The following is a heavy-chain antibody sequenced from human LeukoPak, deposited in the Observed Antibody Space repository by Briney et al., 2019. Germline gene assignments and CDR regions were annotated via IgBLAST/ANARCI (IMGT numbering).Heavy chain of an antibody. CDR3: ATLYAGYSSSWYYFDY. J-gene: IGHJ4*02. D-gene: IGHD6-13*01. CDR1: GGTFSSYA. Sequence: ASVKVSCKASGGTFSSYAISLVRQAPGKGLEWMGLVDPEDGETIYAEKFQGRVTITADTSTDTAYMELSSLRSEDTAVYYCATLYAGYSSSWYYFDYWGQGTLVTVSS. CDR2: VDPEDGET. V-gene: IGHV1-69-2*01.